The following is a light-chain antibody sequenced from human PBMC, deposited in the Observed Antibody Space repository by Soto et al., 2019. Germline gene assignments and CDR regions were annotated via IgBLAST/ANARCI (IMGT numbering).Light chain of an antibody. J-gene: IGKJ2*01. CDR2: AAS. CDR1: QSIAFY. V-gene: IGKV1-39*01. Sequence: DIQLTQSPSSLSASVGDRVTITCRASQSIAFYVNWFQQKPGRAPRLLIYAASSLQRGVPSRFXGSGSGTDFTLTINSLQLDDSATYFYQQGFHSPMYTFGQGTK. CDR3: QQGFHSPMYT.